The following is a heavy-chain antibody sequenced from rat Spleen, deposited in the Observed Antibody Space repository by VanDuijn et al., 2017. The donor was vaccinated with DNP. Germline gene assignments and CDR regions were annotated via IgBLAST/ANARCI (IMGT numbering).Heavy chain of an antibody. CDR3: TKHWDGSFDY. J-gene: IGHJ2*01. V-gene: IGHV5S13*01. D-gene: IGHD1-12*02. CDR2: INSDGVVT. CDR1: GFTFRNYD. Sequence: EVQLVESGGGLVQPGGSLKLSCAASGFTFRNYDMAWVRQTPTKGLEWVSAINSDGVVTYYRDSVKGRFTVSRDTGNNVLYLQMDSLRSEDTATYYCTKHWDGSFDYWGQGVMVTISP.